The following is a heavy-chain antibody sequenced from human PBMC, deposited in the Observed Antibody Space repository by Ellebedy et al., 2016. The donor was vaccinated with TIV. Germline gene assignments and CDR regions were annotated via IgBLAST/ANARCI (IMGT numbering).Heavy chain of an antibody. CDR1: GFTFGRYA. CDR3: AKGDEFWSGYSPTYHYGMDV. V-gene: IGHV3-23*01. Sequence: GGSLRLSXAASGFTFGRYAMNWFRQATGQGLEWVSGLSGRGGRTSYADSVKGRFAISRYNSKNTVSLLMNSLRAEDMAVYYCAKGDEFWSGYSPTYHYGMDVWGQGTTVTVSS. CDR2: LSGRGGRT. D-gene: IGHD3-3*01. J-gene: IGHJ6*02.